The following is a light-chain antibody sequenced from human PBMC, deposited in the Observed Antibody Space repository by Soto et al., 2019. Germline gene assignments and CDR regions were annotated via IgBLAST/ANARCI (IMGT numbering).Light chain of an antibody. Sequence: QSALTQPASVSGSPGQSITISCTGTTSDVGGYDYVSWYQQLPGKAPKLMIYEVSNRPSGVSNRFSGSKSGDTASLTISGLQAEDEADYYFASYTSSSSPYVFGTGTKLTVL. V-gene: IGLV2-14*01. CDR3: ASYTSSSSPYV. CDR1: TSDVGGYDY. CDR2: EVS. J-gene: IGLJ1*01.